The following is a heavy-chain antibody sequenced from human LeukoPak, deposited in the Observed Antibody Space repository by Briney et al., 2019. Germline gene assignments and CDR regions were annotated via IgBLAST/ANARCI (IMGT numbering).Heavy chain of an antibody. D-gene: IGHD2-2*01. J-gene: IGHJ4*02. Sequence: SETLSLTCTVSGGSISSYYWSWIWQPPGKGLEWIGYIYYSGSINYNPSLKSRVTISVDTSKNQFSLKLSSVTAADTAVYYCAAGDCSSTSCYSDYWGQGTLVTVSS. V-gene: IGHV4-59*01. CDR1: GGSISSYY. CDR2: IYYSGSI. CDR3: AAGDCSSTSCYSDY.